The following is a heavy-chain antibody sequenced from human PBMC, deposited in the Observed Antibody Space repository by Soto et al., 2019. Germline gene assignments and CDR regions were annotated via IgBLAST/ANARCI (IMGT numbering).Heavy chain of an antibody. J-gene: IGHJ6*02. Sequence: EVQLVQSGAEVKKPGESLKISCKGSGYSFTSYWIGWVRQMPGKGLEWMGIIYPGDSDTRYSPSFQGQVTISADKSISTAYLQWSSLKASDTAMYYCARHFRSQGYYYYYGMDVWGQGTTVTVSS. V-gene: IGHV5-51*01. CDR1: GYSFTSYW. CDR3: ARHFRSQGYYYYYGMDV. CDR2: IYPGDSDT.